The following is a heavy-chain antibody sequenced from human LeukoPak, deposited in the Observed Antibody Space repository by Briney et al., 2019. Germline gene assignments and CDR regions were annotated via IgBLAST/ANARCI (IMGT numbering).Heavy chain of an antibody. Sequence: SVKVSCKASGYTFTGYYMHWVRQAPGQGLEWMGGIIPIFGTANYAQKFQGRVTITADESTSTAYMELSSLRSEDTAVYYCARDTGPYSGSYYEDFDCWGQGTLVTVSS. CDR3: ARDTGPYSGSYYEDFDC. J-gene: IGHJ4*02. D-gene: IGHD1-26*01. CDR1: GYTFTGYY. CDR2: IIPIFGTA. V-gene: IGHV1-69*13.